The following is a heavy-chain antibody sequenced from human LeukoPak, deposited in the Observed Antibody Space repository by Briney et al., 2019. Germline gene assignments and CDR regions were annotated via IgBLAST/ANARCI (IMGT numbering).Heavy chain of an antibody. CDR1: GFTFSSYW. CDR3: ASTYGYSYDPYFDY. Sequence: GGSLRLSCAASGFTFSSYWMSWVRQAPGKGLEWVANIKQDGSEKYYVDSVKGRFTISRDNAKNSLYLQMNSLRAEDTAVYYCASTYGYSYDPYFDYWGQGTLVTVSS. CDR2: IKQDGSEK. J-gene: IGHJ4*02. D-gene: IGHD5-18*01. V-gene: IGHV3-7*03.